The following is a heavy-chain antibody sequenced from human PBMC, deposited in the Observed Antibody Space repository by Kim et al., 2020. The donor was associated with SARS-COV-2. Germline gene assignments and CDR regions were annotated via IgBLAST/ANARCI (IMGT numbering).Heavy chain of an antibody. CDR3: TKSRTTLIMGASDY. D-gene: IGHD1-26*01. CDR1: GFTFGNYA. V-gene: IGHV3-9*01. Sequence: GGSLRLSCAASGFTFGNYAMHWVRQAPGKGLEWVSGISWNSGSIGYADSVKGRFTISRDNANNSLYLQMNSLRPEDTAFYYCTKSRTTLIMGASDYWGQGTLVTVSS. CDR2: ISWNSGSI. J-gene: IGHJ4*02.